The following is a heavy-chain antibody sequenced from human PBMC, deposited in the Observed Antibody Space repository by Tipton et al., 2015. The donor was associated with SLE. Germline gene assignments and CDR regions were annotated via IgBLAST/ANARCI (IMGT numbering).Heavy chain of an antibody. J-gene: IGHJ4*02. V-gene: IGHV4-4*08. D-gene: IGHD3-10*01. Sequence: TLSLTCTVSGGSISGYYWTWFRQPPGKGLEWVGNIFPSGSTNYNPPPKSRVTISVDTSKNQISLRLSSESAADTAVYYCARKPWGGFDYWGQGTRVSVSS. CDR3: ARKPWGGFDY. CDR2: IFPSGST. CDR1: GGSISGYY.